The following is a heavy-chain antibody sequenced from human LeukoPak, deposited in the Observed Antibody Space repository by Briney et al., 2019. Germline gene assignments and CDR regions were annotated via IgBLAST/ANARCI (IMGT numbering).Heavy chain of an antibody. V-gene: IGHV1-46*01. Sequence: ASVKVSCKASGYTFTSYYMHWVRQAPGQGLEWMGIINPSGGSTRYAQKFQGRVTMTEDTSTDTAYMELSSLRSEDTAVYYCATESLVVPAAIRGFDYWGQGTLVTVSS. J-gene: IGHJ4*02. CDR2: INPSGGST. CDR3: ATESLVVPAAIRGFDY. CDR1: GYTFTSYY. D-gene: IGHD2-2*02.